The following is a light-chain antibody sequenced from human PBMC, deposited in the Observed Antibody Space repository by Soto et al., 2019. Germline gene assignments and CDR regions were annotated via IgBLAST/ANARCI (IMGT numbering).Light chain of an antibody. CDR1: QTVSSS. Sequence: EIVLTQSPATLSLSPGERATLSCRASQTVSSSLAWYQQKPGQAPRLLIYEVSNRATGIPARFSGSGSGADFTLTISSLEPGDFALYYCQHYADSPHTFGQGTKLEIK. V-gene: IGKV3-11*01. CDR2: EVS. J-gene: IGKJ2*01. CDR3: QHYADSPHT.